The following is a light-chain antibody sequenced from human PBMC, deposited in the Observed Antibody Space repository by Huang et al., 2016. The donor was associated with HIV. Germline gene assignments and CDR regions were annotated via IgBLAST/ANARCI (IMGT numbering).Light chain of an antibody. V-gene: IGKV1-39*01. CDR3: QQSYSTPPEWT. CDR1: QSISSY. J-gene: IGKJ1*01. CDR2: AAS. Sequence: DIQMTQSPSSLSASVGDRFTITCRASQSISSYLNWYQEKPGKAPKLLIHAASSFQSGVPSRFSGSGSGTDFTLTISSLQPEDFATYYCQQSYSTPPEWTFGQGTKVEIK.